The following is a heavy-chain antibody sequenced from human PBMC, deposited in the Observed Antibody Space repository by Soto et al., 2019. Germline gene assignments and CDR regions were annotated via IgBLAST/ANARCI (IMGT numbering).Heavy chain of an antibody. CDR1: GYAFTSHT. D-gene: IGHD6-19*01. Sequence: QVQLVQSGAEVKEPGASVRVSCKASGYAFTSHTIHWARQAPGQGLEWMGWIVISNGSPRYAPQFQGRVTFGRDTSATTAYMELSSLTSEDTAVYYCANGESSGWPAFDYWGQGTLVTVSS. J-gene: IGHJ4*02. CDR2: IVISNGSP. V-gene: IGHV1-3*04. CDR3: ANGESSGWPAFDY.